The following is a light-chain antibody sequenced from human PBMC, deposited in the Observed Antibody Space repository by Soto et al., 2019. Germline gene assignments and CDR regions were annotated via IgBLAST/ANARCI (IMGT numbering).Light chain of an antibody. CDR1: SSNIAINY. J-gene: IGLJ1*01. CDR2: SNT. V-gene: IGLV1-47*02. CDR3: AAWDDTVSGYV. Sequence: QSVLTQPRSASGTPGQRVTISCSGSSSNIAINYVYWYQQLPGAAPELLIYSNTQRPSGVPDRFSGSKSGTSASLTISGLRSEDEADYYCAAWDDTVSGYVFGTGTKGTVL.